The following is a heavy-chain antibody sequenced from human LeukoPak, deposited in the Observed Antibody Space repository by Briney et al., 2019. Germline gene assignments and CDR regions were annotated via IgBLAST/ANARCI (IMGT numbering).Heavy chain of an antibody. CDR2: IIPILGIA. Sequence: GSSVEVSCKASGGTFSSYAISWVRQAPGQGLEWMGRIIPILGIANYAQKFQGRVTITADKSTSTAYMELSSLRSEDTAVYYCARVDYDSSGYYNFDYWGQGTLVTVSS. J-gene: IGHJ4*02. CDR3: ARVDYDSSGYYNFDY. V-gene: IGHV1-69*04. CDR1: GGTFSSYA. D-gene: IGHD3-22*01.